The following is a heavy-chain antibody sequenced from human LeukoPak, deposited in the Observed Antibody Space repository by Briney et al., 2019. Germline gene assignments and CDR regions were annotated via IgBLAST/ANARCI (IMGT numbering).Heavy chain of an antibody. CDR3: ARAGYYDSSVAGQYYYMDV. D-gene: IGHD3-22*01. CDR1: GFTFSSYW. CDR2: INTDGSST. Sequence: GGSLRLSCAASGFTFSSYWMHWVRQAPGKGLVWVSRINTDGSSTSYADSVKGRFTISRDNAKNTLYLQMNSLRAEDTAVYYCARAGYYDSSVAGQYYYMDVWGKGTTVTVSS. V-gene: IGHV3-74*01. J-gene: IGHJ6*03.